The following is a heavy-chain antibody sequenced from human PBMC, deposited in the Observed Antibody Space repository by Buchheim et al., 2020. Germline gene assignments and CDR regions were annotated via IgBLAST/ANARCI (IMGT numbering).Heavy chain of an antibody. CDR2: IYYSGST. Sequence: QVQLQESGPGLVKPSQTLSLTCTVSGGSISSYYWSWIRQPPGKGLEWIGYIYYSGSTNYNPSLKSRVTISVDTSKNQFSLKLSSVTAADTAVYDCARDRAIRMATLYGMDVWGQGTT. CDR1: GGSISSYY. CDR3: ARDRAIRMATLYGMDV. D-gene: IGHD5-24*01. J-gene: IGHJ6*02. V-gene: IGHV4-59*01.